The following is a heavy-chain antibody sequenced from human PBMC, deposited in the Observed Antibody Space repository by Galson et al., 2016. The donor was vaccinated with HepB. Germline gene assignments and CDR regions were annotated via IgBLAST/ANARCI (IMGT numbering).Heavy chain of an antibody. J-gene: IGHJ4*02. D-gene: IGHD3-22*01. CDR3: ARDYDSTAWYYFDD. CDR2: IYSSGNT. Sequence: TLSLPCTVSGGSISSGGYYWSWIRQHPGKGLEWIGYIYSSGNTYYSPSLKSRVTISVDTSKNQFSLKLISVTAADTAVYYCARDYDSTAWYYFDDWGQGTLVTVSS. CDR1: GGSISSGGYY. V-gene: IGHV4-31*03.